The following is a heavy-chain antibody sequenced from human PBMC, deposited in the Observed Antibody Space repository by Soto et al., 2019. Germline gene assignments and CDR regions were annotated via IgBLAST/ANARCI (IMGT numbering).Heavy chain of an antibody. CDR2: IYASGST. V-gene: IGHV4-39*01. J-gene: IGHJ5*02. CDR3: TRCSRVVVPAPGFDP. D-gene: IGHD2-2*01. Sequence: NPSETLSLACTVSGGSIGGSNYFWGWIRQSPGTGLEWLGTIYASGSTYYNPTLKSRITMSLDTSKNQFSLNLGSVTAADTAVYYCTRCSRVVVPAPGFDPWGRGTLVTVSS. CDR1: GGSIGGSNYF.